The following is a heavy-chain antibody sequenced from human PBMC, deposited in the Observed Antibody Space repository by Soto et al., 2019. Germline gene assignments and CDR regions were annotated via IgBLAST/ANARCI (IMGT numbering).Heavy chain of an antibody. V-gene: IGHV4-59*01. CDR1: GGSICRFY. D-gene: IGHD3-16*01. CDR3: ARAYYDTDGYSFDP. J-gene: IGHJ5*02. CDR2: IYDGDSS. Sequence: QVQLQESGPGLVKPSETLSLTCTVSGGSICRFYWSWIRQSPGKGLEWIGYIYDGDSSNYNPSLESRVIISVDTSKNQFYLRLSSVTAANTAVYYCARAYYDTDGYSFDPWGQGTLVTVSS.